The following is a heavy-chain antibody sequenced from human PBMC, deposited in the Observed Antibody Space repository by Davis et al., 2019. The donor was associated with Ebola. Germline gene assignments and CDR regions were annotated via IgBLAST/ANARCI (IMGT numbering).Heavy chain of an antibody. Sequence: ASVKVSCKASGYRFTSYYMHWVRQAPGQGLEWMGIINPITGGTSYAQNFQVRVNMTRDTSTGTVYMELSSPRSEDTAVYYCAREGGRYYDSSGYVFDIWGQGTMVKVSS. CDR2: INPITGGT. CDR1: GYRFTSYY. CDR3: AREGGRYYDSSGYVFDI. D-gene: IGHD3-22*01. V-gene: IGHV1-46*01. J-gene: IGHJ3*02.